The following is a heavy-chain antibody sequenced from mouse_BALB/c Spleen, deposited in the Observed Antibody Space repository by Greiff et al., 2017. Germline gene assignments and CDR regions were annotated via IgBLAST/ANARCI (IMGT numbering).Heavy chain of an antibody. CDR2: INPSSGYT. CDR1: GYTFTSYT. D-gene: IGHD2-2*01. Sequence: QVQLQQSGAELARPGASVKMSCKASGYTFTSYTMHWVKQRPGQGLEWIGYINPSSGYTNYNQKFKDKATLTADKSSSTAYMQLGSLTSEDSAVYYCAREGGLRRGAWFAYGGQGTLVTVSA. CDR3: AREGGLRRGAWFAY. J-gene: IGHJ3*01. V-gene: IGHV1-4*01.